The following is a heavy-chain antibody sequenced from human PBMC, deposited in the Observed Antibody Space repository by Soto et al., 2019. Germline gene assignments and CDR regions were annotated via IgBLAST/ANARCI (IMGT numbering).Heavy chain of an antibody. J-gene: IGHJ4*02. CDR1: GFTLSGSV. CDR2: IRSRSNGYAT. V-gene: IGHV3-73*01. Sequence: PXGALRLSCAAAGFTLSGSVIYWVRQASGKGLEWVGRIRSRSNGYATAYAASVRGRFTISRDDSKNTAYLQMDSLKTEDTAVYYCTRPGYSNYDSDYRGQGPLVTSP. CDR3: TRPGYSNYDSDY. D-gene: IGHD5-12*01.